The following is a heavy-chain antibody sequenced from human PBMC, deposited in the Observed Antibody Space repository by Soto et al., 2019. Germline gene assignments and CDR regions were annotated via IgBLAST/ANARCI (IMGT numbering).Heavy chain of an antibody. Sequence: GASVKVSCKTSGYTFTDRGIDCVRQAPGQGLEWVGWVSSYNGNTNYAYNLKDRVIMTTDASTSTAYMELRGLRSDDTAVYYCAREVEGSYSPADFWGQGTPVTVSS. D-gene: IGHD3-10*01. V-gene: IGHV1-18*01. CDR3: AREVEGSYSPADF. CDR1: GYTFTDRG. CDR2: VSSYNGNT. J-gene: IGHJ4*02.